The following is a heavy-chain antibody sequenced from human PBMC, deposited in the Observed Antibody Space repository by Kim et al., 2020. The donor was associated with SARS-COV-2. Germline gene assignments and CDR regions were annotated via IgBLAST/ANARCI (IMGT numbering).Heavy chain of an antibody. V-gene: IGHV4-39*01. D-gene: IGHD3-10*01. J-gene: IGHJ4*02. CDR3: ARLWFGPYFDY. Sequence: SETLSLTCTVSGGSISSSSYYWGWIRQPPGKGLEWIGSIYYSGSTYYNPSLKSRVTISVDTSKNQFSLKLSSVTAADTAVYYCARLWFGPYFDYWGQGTLVTVSS. CDR2: IYYSGST. CDR1: GGSISSSSYY.